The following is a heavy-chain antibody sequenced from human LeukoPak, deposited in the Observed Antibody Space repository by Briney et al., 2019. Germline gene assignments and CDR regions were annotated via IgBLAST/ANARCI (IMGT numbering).Heavy chain of an antibody. CDR3: AKGHGDYPGNYFNY. CDR1: GFTFDTYA. D-gene: IGHD4-17*01. J-gene: IGHJ4*02. Sequence: GGSLRLSCAASGFTFDTYALSWVRRAPGKGLEWVSAISGSGTNTYYADSVKGRFTISRDNSKNTLYLQIHSLRAEDTAIYFCAKGHGDYPGNYFNYWGQGTLVSVSS. CDR2: ISGSGTNT. V-gene: IGHV3-23*01.